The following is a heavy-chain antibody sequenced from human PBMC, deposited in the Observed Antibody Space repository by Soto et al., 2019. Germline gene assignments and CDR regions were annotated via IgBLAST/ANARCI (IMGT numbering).Heavy chain of an antibody. CDR1: GFSLSYYT. CDR2: ISNTSGTI. V-gene: IGHV3-48*02. CDR3: VVIGAPSVMDIPNPLQPLP. Sequence: GGSLRLSCAASGFSLSYYTMKWVRQAPGKGLEWISHISNTSGTIYYADSVKGRFAISRDNAKNSLYLQMNNLRDEDSALEGGVVIGAPSVMDIPNPLQPLPWG. D-gene: IGHD5-12*01. J-gene: IGHJ5*02.